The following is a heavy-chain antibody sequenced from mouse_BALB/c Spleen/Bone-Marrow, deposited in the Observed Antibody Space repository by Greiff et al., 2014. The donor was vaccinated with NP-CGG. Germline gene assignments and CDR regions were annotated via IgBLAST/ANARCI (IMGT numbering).Heavy chain of an antibody. CDR1: GYSFTGYF. V-gene: IGHV1-20*02. CDR3: ARGGLLRAMDY. D-gene: IGHD2-3*01. J-gene: IGHJ4*01. Sequence: DVKLVESGPELVKPGASVKISCKASGYSFTGYFMNWVMQSHGKSLEWIGRISPYNGDTFYNQKFKGKATSTVDKSSSTAHMELRSLASEDSAVYYCARGGLLRAMDYWGQGTSVTVSS. CDR2: ISPYNGDT.